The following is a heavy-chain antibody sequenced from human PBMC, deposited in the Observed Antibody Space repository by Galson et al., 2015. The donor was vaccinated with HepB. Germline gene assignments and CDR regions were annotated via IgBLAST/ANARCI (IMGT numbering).Heavy chain of an antibody. D-gene: IGHD3-10*01. CDR1: GFTFSDYY. CDR3: ARDRGVNVWYGSGSYYQYFQH. V-gene: IGHV3-11*06. Sequence: SLRLSCAASGFTFSDYYMSWIRQAPGKGLEWVSYISSSSSYTNYADSVKGRFTISRDNAKNSLYLQMNSLRAEDTAVYYCARDRGVNVWYGSGSYYQYFQHWGQGTLVTVSS. J-gene: IGHJ1*01. CDR2: ISSSSSYT.